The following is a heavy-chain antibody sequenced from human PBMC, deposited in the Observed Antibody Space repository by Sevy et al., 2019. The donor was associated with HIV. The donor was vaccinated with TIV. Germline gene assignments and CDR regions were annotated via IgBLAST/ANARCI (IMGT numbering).Heavy chain of an antibody. CDR1: GFTFARYA. V-gene: IGHV3-23*01. D-gene: IGHD3-16*01. CDR3: AKGDRTFYGMDV. Sequence: GGSLRLSCAASGFTFARYAMNWVRQAPGKGLEWVSAISGSGGATYYAESVEGRFTISRDNSRETLYVQMNSLRVEDTADYYCAKGDRTFYGMDVWGHGTTVTVSS. CDR2: ISGSGGAT. J-gene: IGHJ6*02.